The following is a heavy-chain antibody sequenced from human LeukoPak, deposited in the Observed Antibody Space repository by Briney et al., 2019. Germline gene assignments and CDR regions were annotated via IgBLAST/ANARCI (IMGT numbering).Heavy chain of an antibody. Sequence: GESLKISCKGSGYDFNGYWIGWVRQMPGKGLEWMGIIYPGDSKTRYSPSFQGQVTISADKAISTAYLQWSSLKASDTAMYYCARPRMITFGGVIAMDYMDVWGKGTTVTVSS. V-gene: IGHV5-51*01. CDR1: GYDFNGYW. CDR3: ARPRMITFGGVIAMDYMDV. D-gene: IGHD3-16*02. CDR2: IYPGDSKT. J-gene: IGHJ6*03.